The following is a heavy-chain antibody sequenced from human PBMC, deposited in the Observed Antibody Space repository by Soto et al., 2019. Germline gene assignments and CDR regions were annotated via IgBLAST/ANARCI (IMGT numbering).Heavy chain of an antibody. CDR2: ISYDGSNK. V-gene: IGHV3-30*18. CDR3: AKDQIRYDSSGYFFDY. J-gene: IGHJ4*02. Sequence: QVQLVESGGGVVQPGRSLRLSCAASGFTFSSYGMHWVRQAPGKGLEWVAVISYDGSNKYYADSVKGRFTISRDNSKNTLYLQMNSLRAEDTAVYYCAKDQIRYDSSGYFFDYWGQGTLVTVSS. CDR1: GFTFSSYG. D-gene: IGHD3-22*01.